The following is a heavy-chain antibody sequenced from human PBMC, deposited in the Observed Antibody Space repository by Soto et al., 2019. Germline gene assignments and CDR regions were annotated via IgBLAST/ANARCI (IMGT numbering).Heavy chain of an antibody. Sequence: GGSLRLSCAASGFTFSSYGMHWVRQAPGKGLEWVAVISYDGSNKYYADSVKGRFTISRDNSKNTLYLQMNSLRAEDTAVYYCAKDLRAHYDFWSGYDYYYYYGMDVWGQGTTVTVSS. CDR3: AKDLRAHYDFWSGYDYYYYYGMDV. V-gene: IGHV3-30*18. D-gene: IGHD3-3*01. J-gene: IGHJ6*02. CDR2: ISYDGSNK. CDR1: GFTFSSYG.